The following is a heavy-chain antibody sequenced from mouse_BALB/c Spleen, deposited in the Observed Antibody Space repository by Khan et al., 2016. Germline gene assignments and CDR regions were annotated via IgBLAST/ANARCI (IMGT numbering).Heavy chain of an antibody. D-gene: IGHD3-3*01. V-gene: IGHV6-3*01. CDR1: GFKQNNNW. CDR2: PRLNSDNSVI. CDR3: WTML. J-gene: IGHJ2*01. Sequence: EVQLEGSGPGLVQPAQSMKLSWVPPGFKQNNNWQNWVRQPPEKELVWCKVPRLNSDNSVIHDAEYVQGSFTITRADYTCSVNLQMNNLRAEDTGIYYCWTMLWVQGSTLTVSS.